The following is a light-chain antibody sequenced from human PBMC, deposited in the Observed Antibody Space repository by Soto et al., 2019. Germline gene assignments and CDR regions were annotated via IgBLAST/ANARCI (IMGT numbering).Light chain of an antibody. Sequence: QSALTQPPSASGTPVQRVTISCSGSSSNIGSKTVNWYQQLPGTVPKLLIYNSYQRPSGVPDRFSASKSGTSASLAISGLQSEDEADYYCSSWGASLNGYVFGTGTKVTVL. J-gene: IGLJ1*01. V-gene: IGLV1-44*01. CDR1: SSNIGSKT. CDR2: NSY. CDR3: SSWGASLNGYV.